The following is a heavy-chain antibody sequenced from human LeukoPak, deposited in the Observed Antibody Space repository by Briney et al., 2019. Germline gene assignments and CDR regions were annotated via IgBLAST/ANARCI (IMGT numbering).Heavy chain of an antibody. CDR2: ISGYNGNT. Sequence: ASVKVSCKASGYTFTSYGISWVRQAPGQGLEWMGWISGYNGNTNYAQKLQGRVTMTTDTSTSTAYMELRSLRSDDTAVYYCARDDDADCYGSGSYLRGGMDVWGQGTTVTVSS. CDR3: ARDDDADCYGSGSYLRGGMDV. CDR1: GYTFTSYG. V-gene: IGHV1-18*01. J-gene: IGHJ6*02. D-gene: IGHD3-10*01.